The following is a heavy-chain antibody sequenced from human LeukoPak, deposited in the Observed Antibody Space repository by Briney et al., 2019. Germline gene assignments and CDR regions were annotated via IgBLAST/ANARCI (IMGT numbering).Heavy chain of an antibody. CDR1: GGTFSSYA. CDR3: ATGDYCSSTSCYAFDI. CDR2: IIPIFGTA. D-gene: IGHD2-2*01. V-gene: IGHV1-69*06. Sequence: GSSVKVSCKASGGTFSSYAISWVRQAPGQGLEWMGGIIPIFGTANYAQKFQGRVTMTEDTSTDTAYMELSSLRSEDTAVYYCATGDYCSSTSCYAFDIWGQGTMVTVSS. J-gene: IGHJ3*02.